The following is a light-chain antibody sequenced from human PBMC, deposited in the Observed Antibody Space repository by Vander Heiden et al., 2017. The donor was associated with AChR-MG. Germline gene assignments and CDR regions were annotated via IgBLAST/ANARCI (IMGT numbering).Light chain of an antibody. Sequence: AIQMTQFPSSLSASVGDRVTITCRASQGIRKELGWYQQKPGKAPKLLIYAASILQSGVPSRFSGSGSGTDFTLTISSLHPEDFASYYCRHDDTYPLTFGQRTKVEIK. J-gene: IGKJ1*01. V-gene: IGKV1-6*01. CDR1: QGIRKE. CDR3: RHDDTYPLT. CDR2: AAS.